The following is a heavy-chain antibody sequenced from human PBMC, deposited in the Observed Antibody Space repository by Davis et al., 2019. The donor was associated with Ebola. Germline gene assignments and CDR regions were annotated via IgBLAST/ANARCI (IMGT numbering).Heavy chain of an antibody. V-gene: IGHV3-15*01. CDR1: GFTFSNAW. CDR2: IKSKTDGGTT. J-gene: IGHJ4*02. D-gene: IGHD1-26*01. Sequence: GESLKISCAASGFTFSNAWMSWVRQAPGKGLEWVGRIKSKTDGGTTDYAAPVKGRFTISRDDSENTLYLQMNSLKTEDTAVYYCTTEDSGSYPTPNWGQGTLVTVSS. CDR3: TTEDSGSYPTPN.